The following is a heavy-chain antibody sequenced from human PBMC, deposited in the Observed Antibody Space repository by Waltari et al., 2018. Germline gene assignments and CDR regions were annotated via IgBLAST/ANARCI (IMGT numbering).Heavy chain of an antibody. CDR2: IYYSGNT. V-gene: IGHV4-59*01. D-gene: IGHD4-17*01. CDR1: GGSISSYY. J-gene: IGHJ3*02. Sequence: QVQLQESGPGLVKPSETLSLTCTVSGGSISSYYWSWIRQPPGKGLEWMVYIYYSGNTNYHPSLKSRVTISVDTSKNQFSLKLSSVTAADTAVYYCARDHALATDTVTQGAFDIWGQGTMVTVSS. CDR3: ARDHALATDTVTQGAFDI.